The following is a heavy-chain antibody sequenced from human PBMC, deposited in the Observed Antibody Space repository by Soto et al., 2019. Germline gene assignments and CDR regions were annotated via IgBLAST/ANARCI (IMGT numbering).Heavy chain of an antibody. V-gene: IGHV1-69*13. CDR3: ARDHVGGRRLVRTALGPSFDY. J-gene: IGHJ4*02. CDR1: GGTFSSYA. Sequence: ASVKVSCKASGGTFSSYAISWVRQAPGQGLEWMGGITPIFRTANYAQKFQGRVTITADESTSTAYMELSSPRSEDTAVYYCARDHVGGRRLVRTALGPSFDYWGQGTLVTVSS. CDR2: ITPIFRTA. D-gene: IGHD1-26*01.